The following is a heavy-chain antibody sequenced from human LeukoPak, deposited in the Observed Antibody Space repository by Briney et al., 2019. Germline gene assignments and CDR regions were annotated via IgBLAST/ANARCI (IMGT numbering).Heavy chain of an antibody. V-gene: IGHV4-4*09. CDR3: ARVLTTWGNWYFDL. J-gene: IGHJ2*01. Sequence: SETQSLTCTVSGASLSSDYWSWIRQPPGKELEWIGYIYTSGTTSYNPSLKSRVTMSVDTSKNHVSLNMSSVTAADTAVYYCARVLTTWGNWYFDLWGRGTLVTVSS. CDR2: IYTSGTT. CDR1: GASLSSDY. D-gene: IGHD7-27*01.